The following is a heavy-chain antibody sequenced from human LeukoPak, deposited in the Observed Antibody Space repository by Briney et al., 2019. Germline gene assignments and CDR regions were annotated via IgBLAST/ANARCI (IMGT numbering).Heavy chain of an antibody. D-gene: IGHD1-1*01. CDR1: GGSISSYY. J-gene: IGHJ3*02. CDR2: IYYSGST. CDR3: ARDDNSAFDI. Sequence: PSETLSLTCTVSGGSISSYYWSWIRQPPGKGLEWLGYIYYSGSTNYNPSLKSRVTISVDTSKNQFSLKLSSVTAADTAVYYCARDDNSAFDIWGQGTMVTVSS. V-gene: IGHV4-59*01.